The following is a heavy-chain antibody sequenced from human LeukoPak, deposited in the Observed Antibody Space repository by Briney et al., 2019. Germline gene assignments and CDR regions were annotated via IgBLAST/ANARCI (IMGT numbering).Heavy chain of an antibody. Sequence: SETLSLTCAVYGGSFSGYYWSWIRQPPGKGLEWIGEINHSGSTNYNPSLKSRVTMSVDTSKNQFSLKLSSVTAADTAVYYCARLGGSYYGLDYWGQGTLVTVSS. CDR1: GGSFSGYY. V-gene: IGHV4-34*01. J-gene: IGHJ4*02. CDR2: INHSGST. CDR3: ARLGGSYYGLDY. D-gene: IGHD1-26*01.